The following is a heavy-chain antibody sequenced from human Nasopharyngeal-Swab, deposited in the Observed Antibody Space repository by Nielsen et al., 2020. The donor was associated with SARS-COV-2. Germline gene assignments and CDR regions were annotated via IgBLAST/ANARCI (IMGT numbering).Heavy chain of an antibody. CDR2: INSDGSST. J-gene: IGHJ4*02. CDR3: ARAISAADFDY. D-gene: IGHD6-13*01. V-gene: IGHV3-74*01. CDR1: GFTFSSYW. Sequence: GESLKISCAASGFTFSSYWMHWVRQAPGKGLVWVSRINSDGSSTSYADSAKGRFTISRDNAKNSLYLQMNSLRAEDTAVYYCARAISAADFDYWGQGTLVTVSS.